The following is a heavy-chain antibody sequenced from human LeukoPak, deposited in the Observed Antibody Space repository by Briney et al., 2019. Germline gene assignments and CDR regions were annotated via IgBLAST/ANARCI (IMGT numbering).Heavy chain of an antibody. D-gene: IGHD3-3*01. J-gene: IGHJ6*02. CDR2: MNPNSGNT. CDR3: ARRVTDFWSGYSPVSSYYGMDV. Sequence: ASVKVSCKASGGTFSSYAISWVRQAPGQGLEWMGWMNPNSGNTGYAQKFQGRVTMTRNTSISTAYMELSSLRSEDTAVHYCARRVTDFWSGYSPVSSYYGMDVWGQGTTVTVSS. V-gene: IGHV1-8*02. CDR1: GGTFSSYA.